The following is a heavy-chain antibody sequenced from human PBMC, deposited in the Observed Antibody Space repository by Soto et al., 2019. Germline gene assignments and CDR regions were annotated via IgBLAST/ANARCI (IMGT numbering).Heavy chain of an antibody. CDR2: INPNSGGT. D-gene: IGHD2-15*01. J-gene: IGHJ4*02. Sequence: QVQLVQSGAEVKKPGASVKVSCKASGYTFTGYYMRWVRQAPGQGLEWMGWINPNSGGTNYAQKFQGCVTMTRDTSISTAYMELSRLRSDDTAVYYCARSPGYCSGGSCYSLVYFDYWRQGTLVTVSS. CDR1: GYTFTGYY. V-gene: IGHV1-2*04. CDR3: ARSPGYCSGGSCYSLVYFDY.